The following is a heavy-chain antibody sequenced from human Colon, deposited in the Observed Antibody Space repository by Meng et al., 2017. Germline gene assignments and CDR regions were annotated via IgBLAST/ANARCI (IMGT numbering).Heavy chain of an antibody. V-gene: IGHV3-73*01. D-gene: IGHD3-16*01. CDR1: GFTFSGSA. J-gene: IGHJ4*02. Sequence: GGSLRLSCAASGFTFSGSAMHWVRQASGKGLEWVGRIRSKGYSYATAYAESVKGRFTISRDDSKNTAYLQMHSLKTEDTAVYYCSRSYTDDLDYWGQGTLVTVSS. CDR3: SRSYTDDLDY. CDR2: IRSKGYSYAT.